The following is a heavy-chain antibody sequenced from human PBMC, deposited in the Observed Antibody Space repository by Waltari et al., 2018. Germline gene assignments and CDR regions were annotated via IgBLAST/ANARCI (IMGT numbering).Heavy chain of an antibody. D-gene: IGHD3-3*01. V-gene: IGHV4-34*01. CDR3: ARANTIFGVIRTWYYMDV. CDR1: GGSFSGYY. J-gene: IGHJ6*03. Sequence: QVQLQQWGAGLLKPSETLSLTCVVSGGSFSGYYWSWIRQPPGKGLEWIGEINHSGRTNYNPSLKSRVTISIDTSKIQFSLKLRSVTVADTAVYYCARANTIFGVIRTWYYMDVWGKGTPVTVSS. CDR2: INHSGRT.